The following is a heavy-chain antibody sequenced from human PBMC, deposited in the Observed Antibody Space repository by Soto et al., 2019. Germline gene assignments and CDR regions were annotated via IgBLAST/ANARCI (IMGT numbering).Heavy chain of an antibody. CDR1: GFTFSSYA. CDR3: AKDLYCSGGSCYTHYFDY. CDR2: ISGSGGST. J-gene: IGHJ4*02. Sequence: EVQLLESGGGLVQPGGSLRLSCAASGFTFSSYAMSWVRQAPGKGLEWVSAISGSGGSTYYAASVKGRFTISRDNSKNTLYLQMNSLRAEDTAVYYCAKDLYCSGGSCYTHYFDYWGQGTLVTVSS. D-gene: IGHD2-15*01. V-gene: IGHV3-23*01.